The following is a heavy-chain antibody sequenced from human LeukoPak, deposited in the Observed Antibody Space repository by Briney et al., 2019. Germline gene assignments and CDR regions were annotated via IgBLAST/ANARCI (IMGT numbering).Heavy chain of an antibody. Sequence: GRSLRLSCAASGFTFSSYGMHWVRQAPGKGLEWVAVISYDGSNKYYADSVKGRFTISRDNSKNTLYLQMNSLRAEDTAVYYCAKGLSYYDSSGYPKKGGYFDYWGQGTLVTVSS. D-gene: IGHD3-22*01. CDR2: ISYDGSNK. CDR3: AKGLSYYDSSGYPKKGGYFDY. J-gene: IGHJ4*02. CDR1: GFTFSSYG. V-gene: IGHV3-30*18.